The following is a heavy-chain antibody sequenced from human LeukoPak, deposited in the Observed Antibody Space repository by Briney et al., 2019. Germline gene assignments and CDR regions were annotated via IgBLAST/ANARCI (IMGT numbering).Heavy chain of an antibody. D-gene: IGHD6-19*01. CDR2: ISSSSSYI. CDR3: PRGTSLQWLVNY. J-gene: IGHJ4*02. CDR1: GFTFSSYS. Sequence: GGSLRLFCAASGFTFSSYSMKWVRQAPGKGLEWVSSISSSSSYIYYADSVKGRFTISRDNAKNSLYLQMNSLRAEDTAVYSCPRGTSLQWLVNYWGQGTLVTVSS. V-gene: IGHV3-21*01.